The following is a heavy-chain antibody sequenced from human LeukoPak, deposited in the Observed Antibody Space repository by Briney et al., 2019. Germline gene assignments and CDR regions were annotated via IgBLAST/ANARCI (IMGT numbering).Heavy chain of an antibody. CDR2: INHSGST. D-gene: IGHD2-15*01. J-gene: IGHJ4*02. CDR1: GGSFSGYY. CDR3: ARGRILRLIDH. V-gene: IGHV4-34*01. Sequence: SETLSLTCAVYGGSFSGYYWSWIRQPPGKGLEWIGEINHSGSTNYNPSLKSRVTISVDTSKNQFSLKLSSVTAADTAVYYCARGRILRLIDHWGQGTLVTVSS.